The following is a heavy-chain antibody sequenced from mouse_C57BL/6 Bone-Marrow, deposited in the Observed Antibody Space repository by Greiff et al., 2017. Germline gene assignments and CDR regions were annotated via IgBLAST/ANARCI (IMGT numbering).Heavy chain of an antibody. V-gene: IGHV1-69*01. CDR1: GYTFTSYW. CDR2: IDPSDSYT. Sequence: QVQLQQPGAELVMPGASVTLSCKASGYTFTSYWMHWVKQRPGQGLEWIGEIDPSDSYTNYNQQFKGKSTLTVDKSSSTAYMQLSSLTSEDSAVYYCARDRYYGSSWFAYWGQGTLVTVSA. CDR3: ARDRYYGSSWFAY. D-gene: IGHD1-1*01. J-gene: IGHJ3*01.